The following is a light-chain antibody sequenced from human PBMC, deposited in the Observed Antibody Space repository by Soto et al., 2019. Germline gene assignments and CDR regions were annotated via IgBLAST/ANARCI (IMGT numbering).Light chain of an antibody. CDR1: QSISSY. J-gene: IGKJ1*01. CDR2: AAY. CDR3: QQSYSTPVT. Sequence: DIQMTQSPSSLSASVGDRVTITCRASQSISSYLNWYQQKPGKAPKLLIYAAYSLQSGVPSRFSGSGSGTDFTLTISSLQPEDFATYSCQQSYSTPVTFGQGTKVEIK. V-gene: IGKV1-39*01.